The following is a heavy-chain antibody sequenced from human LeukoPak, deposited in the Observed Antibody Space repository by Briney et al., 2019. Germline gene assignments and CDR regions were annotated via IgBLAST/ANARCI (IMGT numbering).Heavy chain of an antibody. V-gene: IGHV3-23*01. D-gene: IGHD1-26*01. CDR1: GFPFNTYA. CDR2: ISSNGGSA. CDR3: SKMNHGGSREYYQH. Sequence: GASLRLSCAASGFPFNTYAMNWVRQAPGKGLEWVSAISSNGGSAYYPDSVKGRFTISRDNSKNTLYLQMNGLRAEDTAVYFCSKMNHGGSREYYQHWGLGTLVTVSS. J-gene: IGHJ1*01.